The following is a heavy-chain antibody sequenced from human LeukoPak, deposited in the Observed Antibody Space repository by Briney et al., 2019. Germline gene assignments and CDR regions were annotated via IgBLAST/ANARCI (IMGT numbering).Heavy chain of an antibody. D-gene: IGHD2-2*01. J-gene: IGHJ5*02. CDR2: ISHSGST. Sequence: SETLSLTCAVYGGSFSGYYWSWIRQPPGKGLEWIGEISHSGSTNYNPSLKSRVTISVDTSKNQFSLKLSSVTAADTAVYYCARFARGIVVVPAAMDWFDPWGQGTLVTVSS. V-gene: IGHV4-34*01. CDR1: GGSFSGYY. CDR3: ARFARGIVVVPAAMDWFDP.